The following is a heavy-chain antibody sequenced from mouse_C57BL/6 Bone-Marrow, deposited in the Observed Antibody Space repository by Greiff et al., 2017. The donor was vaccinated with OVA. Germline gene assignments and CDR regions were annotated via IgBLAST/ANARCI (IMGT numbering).Heavy chain of an antibody. CDR1: GYTFTSYW. V-gene: IGHV1-59*01. CDR3: ASNWFAY. J-gene: IGHJ3*01. CDR2: IDPSDSYT. Sequence: QVQLQQPGAELVRPGTSVKLSCKASGYTFTSYWMHWVKQRPGQGLEWIGVIDPSDSYTNYNQKFKGKATLTVDTSSSTAYMQLSSLTSEDSAVYYCASNWFAYWGQGTLVTVSA.